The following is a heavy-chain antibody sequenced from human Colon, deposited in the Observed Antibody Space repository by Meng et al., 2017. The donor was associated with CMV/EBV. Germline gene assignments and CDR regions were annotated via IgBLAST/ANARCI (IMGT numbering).Heavy chain of an antibody. CDR2: MTNSGNTI. V-gene: IGHV3-11*01. J-gene: IGHJ4*02. D-gene: IGHD3-3*01. Sequence: GESLKISCGASGFIFSDYSMSWIRQAPGKGLEWLSYMTNSGNTITYADSVKGRFTISRDNAKNPLYLDMNSLRVEDTAMYYCVRDGVTPDYWGQGTLVTVSS. CDR3: VRDGVTPDY. CDR1: GFIFSDYS.